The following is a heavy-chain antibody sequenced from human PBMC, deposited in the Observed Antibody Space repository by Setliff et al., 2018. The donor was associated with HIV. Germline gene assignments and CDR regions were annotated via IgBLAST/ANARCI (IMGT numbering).Heavy chain of an antibody. D-gene: IGHD2-21*01. CDR2: IYYSGST. CDR3: ARDPGLRRAVVVIAADAFDI. J-gene: IGHJ3*02. Sequence: KTSETLSLTCIVSGGSISSHYWSWIRQPPGKGLEWIGYIYYSGSTPYNPSLKGRVTISVDTSKNQFSLKLSSVTAADTAVYYCARDPGLRRAVVVIAADAFDIWGQGTMVTVSS. V-gene: IGHV4-59*11. CDR1: GGSISSHY.